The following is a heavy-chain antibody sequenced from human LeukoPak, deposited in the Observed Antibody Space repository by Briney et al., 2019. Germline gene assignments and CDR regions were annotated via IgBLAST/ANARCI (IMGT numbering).Heavy chain of an antibody. CDR3: ARTYSGYANGGDFYYMDV. Sequence: SETLSLTCTVSGGSITNYYWTWIRQPAGKGLEWNGLIYTSGSTSYSPSLKSRVTMSIDTSKNQFSLKLSSATAADTAVYYCARTYSGYANGGDFYYMDVWGKGTTVTVSS. J-gene: IGHJ6*03. V-gene: IGHV4-4*07. D-gene: IGHD5-12*01. CDR2: IYTSGST. CDR1: GGSITNYY.